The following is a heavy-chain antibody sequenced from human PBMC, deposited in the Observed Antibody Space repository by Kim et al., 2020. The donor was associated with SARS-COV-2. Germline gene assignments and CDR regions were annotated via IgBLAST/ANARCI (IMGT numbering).Heavy chain of an antibody. CDR3: ARDGRFDWYWFDP. CDR2: INSDGSST. V-gene: IGHV3-74*01. CDR1: GFTFSSYW. D-gene: IGHD3-9*01. J-gene: IGHJ5*02. Sequence: GGSLRLSCAASGFTFSSYWMHWVRQAPGEGLVWVSRINSDGSSTSYAYSVKGRFTISRDNAKNTLYLQMNSLRAEDTAVYYCARDGRFDWYWFDPWGQGTLVTVSS.